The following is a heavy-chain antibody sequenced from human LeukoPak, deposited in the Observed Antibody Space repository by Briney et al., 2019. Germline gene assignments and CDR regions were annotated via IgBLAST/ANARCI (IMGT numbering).Heavy chain of an antibody. Sequence: SETLSLTCAVYGGSFSGYYWSWIRQPPGKGLEWIGEINHSGSTNYNPSLKSRVTISVDTSKNQFSLKLSSVTAADTAVYYCARERGGYGSGSYYRPINWFDPWGQGTLVTVSS. CDR2: INHSGST. V-gene: IGHV4-34*01. CDR3: ARERGGYGSGSYYRPINWFDP. D-gene: IGHD3-10*01. J-gene: IGHJ5*02. CDR1: GGSFSGYY.